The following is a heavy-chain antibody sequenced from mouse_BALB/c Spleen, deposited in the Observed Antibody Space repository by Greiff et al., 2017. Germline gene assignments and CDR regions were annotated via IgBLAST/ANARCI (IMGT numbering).Heavy chain of an antibody. CDR3: TREGTTFYYFDY. CDR1: GFTFSSYT. CDR2: ISSGGSYT. Sequence: EVQGVESGGGLVKPGGSLKLSCAASGFTFSSYTMSWVRQTPEKRLEWVATISSGGSYTYYPDSVKGRFTISRDNAKNTLYLQMSSLKSEDTAMYYCTREGTTFYYFDYWGQGTTRTVSS. J-gene: IGHJ2*01. V-gene: IGHV5-6-4*01. D-gene: IGHD2-13*01.